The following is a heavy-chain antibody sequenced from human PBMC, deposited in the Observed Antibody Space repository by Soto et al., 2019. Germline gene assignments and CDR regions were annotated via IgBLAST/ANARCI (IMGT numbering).Heavy chain of an antibody. V-gene: IGHV3-23*01. CDR3: AREVGAPSGWLDP. CDR1: GFTFTNYA. Sequence: EVQLSESGGDLRQPGGSLRLSCAASGFTFTNYAMTWVRQTPGKGLEWVSGISASGGLKYYADSVQGRFTVSRDNSKNILNLQMDNLRDEDTALYYCAREVGAPSGWLDPWGQGTQVTVSS. J-gene: IGHJ5*02. CDR2: ISASGGLK. D-gene: IGHD1-26*01.